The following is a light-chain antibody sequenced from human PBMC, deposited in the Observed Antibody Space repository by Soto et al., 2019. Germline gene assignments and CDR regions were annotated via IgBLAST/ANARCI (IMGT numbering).Light chain of an antibody. CDR2: GAS. CDR3: QQYGSSSWT. V-gene: IGKV3-20*01. Sequence: EIVLTQPPGTLSFSPGKRATLSCRASQSISTRYLAWYQQRPGQSPRLLIYGASSRAPGITDRFSGSGSGTEFTLTISRLEPEDFAVYYCQQYGSSSWTFGQGTKVDIK. J-gene: IGKJ1*01. CDR1: QSISTRY.